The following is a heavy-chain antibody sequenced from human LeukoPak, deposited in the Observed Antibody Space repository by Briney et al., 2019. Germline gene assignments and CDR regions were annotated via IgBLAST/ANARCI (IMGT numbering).Heavy chain of an antibody. CDR1: GFTFSSYS. D-gene: IGHD3-22*01. Sequence: GGSLRLSCAASGFTFSSYSMNWVRQAPGKGLEWVSSITISSSYIYYADSVKGRFTISRDNAKNSLYLQMNSLRAEDTAVYYCARATNSYDSSGYPHWGQGTLVTVSS. CDR2: ITISSSYI. J-gene: IGHJ4*02. CDR3: ARATNSYDSSGYPH. V-gene: IGHV3-21*01.